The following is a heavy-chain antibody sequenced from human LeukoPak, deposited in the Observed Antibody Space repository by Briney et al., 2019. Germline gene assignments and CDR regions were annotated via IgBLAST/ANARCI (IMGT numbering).Heavy chain of an antibody. CDR2: MYFIGST. J-gene: IGHJ4*02. CDR3: ARDSCSSTSCRKKFDN. V-gene: IGHV4-39*07. D-gene: IGHD2-2*01. Sequence: SETLSVTCTVSGDSISSANYYWGWVRQPPGKGLEWIGSMYFIGSTYNIPSLNSRVTISVATSKVQFSLKLTSVTAADTAVYCCARDSCSSTSCRKKFDNWGQGTLVTVSS. CDR1: GDSISSANYY.